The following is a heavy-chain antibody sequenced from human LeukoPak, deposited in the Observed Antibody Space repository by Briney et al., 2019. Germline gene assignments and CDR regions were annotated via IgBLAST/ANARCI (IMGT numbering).Heavy chain of an antibody. CDR2: ISSSGSTI. V-gene: IGHV3-48*03. CDR1: GFTFSSYE. D-gene: IGHD2-2*01. J-gene: IGHJ4*02. Sequence: GGSLRLSCAASGFTFSSYEMNWVRQAPGKGLEWVSYISSSGSTIYYADSVKGRFTISRDNAKNSLYLQMNSLRAEDTAVYYCARGGSDIVVVHGVAYDYWGQGTLVTVSS. CDR3: ARGGSDIVVVHGVAYDY.